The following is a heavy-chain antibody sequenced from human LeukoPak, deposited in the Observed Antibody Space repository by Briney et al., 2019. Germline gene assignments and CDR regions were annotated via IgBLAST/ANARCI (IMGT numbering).Heavy chain of an antibody. J-gene: IGHJ4*01. CDR2: INWDGRLI. V-gene: IGHV3-43*01. CDR1: GFAFEQST. D-gene: IGHD3-16*02. Sequence: GGSLIITCSASGFAFEQSTMHWVRQAPGKGLEWVSVINWDGRLIHYADSVKGRFTISRDNSKNSLYLQLSSLTSDDTALYFCAAGAEDSPLTLYHWGHGTLVTVYS. CDR3: AAGAEDSPLTLYH.